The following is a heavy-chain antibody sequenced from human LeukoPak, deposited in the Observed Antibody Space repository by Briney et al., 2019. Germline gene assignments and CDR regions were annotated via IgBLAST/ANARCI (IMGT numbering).Heavy chain of an antibody. CDR3: ARGSYDSSDFEYFQH. J-gene: IGHJ1*01. V-gene: IGHV1-2*02. D-gene: IGHD3-22*01. CDR1: GYTFTGYY. Sequence: ASVKVSCMASGYTFTGYYIHWVRQAPGQGLEWMGWINPDSGDTNYAQRFQGRATMTRDTSISTAYMEKRRLTSDDTAVYYCARGSYDSSDFEYFQHWGQGTLVTVSS. CDR2: INPDSGDT.